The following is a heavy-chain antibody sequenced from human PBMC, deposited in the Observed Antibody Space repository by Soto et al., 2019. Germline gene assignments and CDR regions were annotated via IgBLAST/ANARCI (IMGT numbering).Heavy chain of an antibody. Sequence: QVQLVESGGGLVKPGGSLRLSCAASGFTFSDYYMSWIRRAPGKGLEWVSYISSSSSYTNYADSVKGRFTISRDNAKNSLYLQMNSLRAEDTAVYYCARDRRGIAAAGSHFDYWGQGTLVTVSS. V-gene: IGHV3-11*05. CDR1: GFTFSDYY. CDR2: ISSSSSYT. D-gene: IGHD6-13*01. CDR3: ARDRRGIAAAGSHFDY. J-gene: IGHJ4*02.